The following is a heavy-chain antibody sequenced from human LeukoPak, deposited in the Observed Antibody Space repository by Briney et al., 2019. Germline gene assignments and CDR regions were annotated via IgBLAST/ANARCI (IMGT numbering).Heavy chain of an antibody. CDR2: ISSSGTTI. V-gene: IGHV3-48*01. D-gene: IGHD3-10*01. CDR3: ARSMVRGVSLDY. J-gene: IGHJ4*02. CDR1: GFNLSSYW. Sequence: GGSLRLSCAASGFNLSSYWMSWVRQAPGKGLEWVSYISSSGTTIYYADSVKDRFTISRDNAKKSLYLQMNSLRAEDTAVYYCARSMVRGVSLDYWGQGTLVTVSS.